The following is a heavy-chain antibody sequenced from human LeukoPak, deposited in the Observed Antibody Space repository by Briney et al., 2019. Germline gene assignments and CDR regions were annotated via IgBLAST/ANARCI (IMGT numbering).Heavy chain of an antibody. CDR1: GGSISSYY. D-gene: IGHD3-22*01. CDR2: IYYSGST. V-gene: IGHV4-59*08. J-gene: IGHJ5*02. CDR3: ARGSSYYDSSGYFSANWFDP. Sequence: SETLSLTCTVSGGSISSYYWSWIRQPPGQGLEWIGYIYYSGSTNYNPSLKSRVTISVDTSKNQFSLKLSSVTAADTAVYYCARGSSYYDSSGYFSANWFDPWGQGTLVTVSS.